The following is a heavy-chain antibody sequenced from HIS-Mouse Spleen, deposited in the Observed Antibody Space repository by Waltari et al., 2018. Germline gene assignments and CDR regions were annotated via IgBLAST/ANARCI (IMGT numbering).Heavy chain of an antibody. CDR3: AKAKGLLMVYDY. J-gene: IGHJ4*02. CDR2: ISWDGGST. Sequence: EVQLVASGGVVVQPGGSLRLSCAPSGCPFAHYTMHWVRQAPGKGLEWVSLISWDGGSTYYADSVKGRFTISRDNSKNSLYLQMNSLRTEDTALYYCAKAKGLLMVYDYWGQGTLVTVSS. D-gene: IGHD2-8*01. V-gene: IGHV3-43*01. CDR1: GCPFAHYT.